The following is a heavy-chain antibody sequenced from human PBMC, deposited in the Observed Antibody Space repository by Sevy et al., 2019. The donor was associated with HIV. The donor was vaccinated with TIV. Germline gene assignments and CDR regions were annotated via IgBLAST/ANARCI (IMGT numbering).Heavy chain of an antibody. CDR2: ISYDGSNK. Sequence: VGSLRLSCAASGFTFSSYAMHWVRQAPGKGLEWVAVISYDGSNKYYADSVKGRFTISRDNSKNTLYLQMNSLRAEDTAVYYCARKVGRLSGTDYWGQGTLVTVSS. CDR3: ARKVGRLSGTDY. J-gene: IGHJ4*02. CDR1: GFTFSSYA. D-gene: IGHD1-26*01. V-gene: IGHV3-30*04.